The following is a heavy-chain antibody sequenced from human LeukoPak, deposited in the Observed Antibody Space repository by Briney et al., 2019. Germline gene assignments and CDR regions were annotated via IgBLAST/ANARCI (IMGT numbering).Heavy chain of an antibody. CDR3: ARRSVYYDYVWGSLSSGQFDP. Sequence: MTSETLSLTCTVSGGSISSSSYYWGWIRQPPGKGLEWIGSIYYSGSTYYNPSLKSRVTISVDTSKNQFSLKLGSVTAADTAVYYCARRSVYYDYVWGSLSSGQFDPWGQGTLVTVSS. D-gene: IGHD3-16*01. V-gene: IGHV4-39*01. CDR2: IYYSGST. CDR1: GGSISSSSYY. J-gene: IGHJ5*02.